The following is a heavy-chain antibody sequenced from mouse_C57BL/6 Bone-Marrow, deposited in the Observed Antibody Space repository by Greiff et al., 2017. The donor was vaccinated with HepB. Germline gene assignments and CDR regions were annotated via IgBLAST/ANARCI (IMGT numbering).Heavy chain of an antibody. Sequence: QVHVKQPGAELVKPGASVKLSCKASGYTFTSYWMHWVKQRPGQGLEWIGMIHPNSGSTNYNEKFKSKATLTVDKSSSTAYMQLSSLTSEDSAVYYCARENLRYYAMDYWGQGTSVTVSS. V-gene: IGHV1-64*01. CDR2: IHPNSGST. CDR3: ARENLRYYAMDY. CDR1: GYTFTSYW. J-gene: IGHJ4*01. D-gene: IGHD1-1*01.